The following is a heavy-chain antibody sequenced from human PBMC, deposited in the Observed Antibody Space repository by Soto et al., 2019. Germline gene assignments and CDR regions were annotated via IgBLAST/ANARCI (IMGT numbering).Heavy chain of an antibody. J-gene: IGHJ3*02. CDR3: ASKFGELLADAFDI. Sequence: QVQLQESGPGLVKPSGTLSLTCTVSNASISSRKWWTWVRQTPGKGLEWIGEIYHSGSINHNPSLKSRVTMSVEKSNNPFSLKMTSVTAADTAVYYCASKFGELLADAFDIWGQGTVVTVSS. V-gene: IGHV4-4*02. CDR2: IYHSGSI. CDR1: NASISSRKW. D-gene: IGHD3-10*01.